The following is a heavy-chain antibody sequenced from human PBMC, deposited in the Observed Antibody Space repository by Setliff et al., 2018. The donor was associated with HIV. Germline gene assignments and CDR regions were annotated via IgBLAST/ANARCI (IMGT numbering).Heavy chain of an antibody. CDR1: GYSFTSNW. J-gene: IGHJ4*02. V-gene: IGHV5-51*01. D-gene: IGHD6-13*01. CDR3: ARHRHTAAGTPDFDY. CDR2: IHPVDSDT. Sequence: PGESLKISCKGSGYSFTSNWIGWVRQMPGKGLEWMEIIHPVDSDTRYSPSFQGQVTISADKSISTAYLQWSTLKASDTAIYYCARHRHTAAGTPDFDYWGQGTMVTVS.